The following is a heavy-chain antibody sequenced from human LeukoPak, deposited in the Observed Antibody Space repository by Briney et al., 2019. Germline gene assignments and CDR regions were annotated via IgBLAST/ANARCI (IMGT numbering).Heavy chain of an antibody. V-gene: IGHV1-24*01. CDR1: GYTLTELS. CDR3: ATYPWYGNSANHPFDV. CDR2: SDPEDGET. J-gene: IGHJ3*01. Sequence: LWASVKVSCKVSGYTLTELSIHWVRQAAGKGPEWMGGSDPEDGETSYAQKFQARVTMTEDRSTDTAYMELSSLMSEDTAVYYCATYPWYGNSANHPFDVWGQGTMVTVSS. D-gene: IGHD4-23*01.